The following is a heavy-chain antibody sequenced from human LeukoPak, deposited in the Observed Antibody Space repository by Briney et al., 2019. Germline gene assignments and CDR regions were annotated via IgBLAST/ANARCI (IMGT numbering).Heavy chain of an antibody. CDR2: ISYDGSNK. D-gene: IGHD2-2*02. CDR3: ARDACGSTSCYRWLLRRNDAFDI. J-gene: IGHJ3*02. CDR1: GFAFSSYA. Sequence: QSGGSLRLSCAASGFAFSSYAMHWVRQAPGKGLEWVAVISYDGSNKYYADSVKGRFTISRDNSKNTLYLQMNSLRAEDTAVYYCARDACGSTSCYRWLLRRNDAFDIWGQGTMVTVSS. V-gene: IGHV3-30-3*01.